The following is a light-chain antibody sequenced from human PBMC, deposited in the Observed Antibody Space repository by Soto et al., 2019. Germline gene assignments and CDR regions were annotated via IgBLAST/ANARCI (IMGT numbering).Light chain of an antibody. CDR2: KAS. Sequence: DIEMSQSPSTLPASVGDRVTITCRASQSVFTWLAWYQQRPGKAPKLLVYKASTLERGVPSRFSGSGSETEFTLTITSLQPDDFATYYCQQYSAYPWTFGQGTKVDVK. J-gene: IGKJ1*01. CDR3: QQYSAYPWT. CDR1: QSVFTW. V-gene: IGKV1-5*03.